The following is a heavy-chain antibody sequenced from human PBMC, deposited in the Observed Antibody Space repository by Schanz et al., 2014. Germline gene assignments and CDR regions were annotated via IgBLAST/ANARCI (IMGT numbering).Heavy chain of an antibody. CDR3: GRGFSRSYIDF. V-gene: IGHV1-69*02. CDR2: IIPSLGLA. J-gene: IGHJ4*02. Sequence: VQLEQSGAEVKKPGSSVKVSCKASGGTFSSFGINWVRQAPGQGLEWMGRIIPSLGLAKYEQKFQDKVTITADTSTTTAYMELSGLRSDDTAVYYCGRGFSRSYIDFWGQGTLITVSS. D-gene: IGHD3-10*01. CDR1: GGTFSSFG.